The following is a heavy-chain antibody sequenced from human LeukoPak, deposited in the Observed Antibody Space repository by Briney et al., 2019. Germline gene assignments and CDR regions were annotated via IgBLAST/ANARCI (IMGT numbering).Heavy chain of an antibody. CDR1: GYTFTSYD. D-gene: IGHD3-16*01. CDR2: MNPNSGNT. V-gene: IGHV1-8*01. CDR3: ARDQVMITFGGVSGGSWFDP. Sequence: ASVKVSCKASGYTFTSYDINWVRQATGQGLEWMGWMNPNSGNTGYAQKFQGRVTMTRDTSISTAYMELSRLRSDDTAVYYCARDQVMITFGGVSGGSWFDPWGQGTLVTVSS. J-gene: IGHJ5*02.